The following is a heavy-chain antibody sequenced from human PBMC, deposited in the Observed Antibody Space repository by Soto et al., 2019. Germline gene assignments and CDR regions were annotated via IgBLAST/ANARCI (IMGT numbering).Heavy chain of an antibody. CDR1: GFTFSDDY. CDR3: ARDRMYSSSWYSY. J-gene: IGHJ4*02. Sequence: QVQLVESGGGLVKPGGSLRLSCAASGFTFSDDYMSWIRQAPGKGLDWVSYLSSSGSTIYYADPVKGRFTVSRDNAKNSLYLKMYSLSAEDTAMYYCARDRMYSSSWYSYWGQGTLVTVSS. CDR2: LSSSGSTI. V-gene: IGHV3-11*01. D-gene: IGHD6-13*01.